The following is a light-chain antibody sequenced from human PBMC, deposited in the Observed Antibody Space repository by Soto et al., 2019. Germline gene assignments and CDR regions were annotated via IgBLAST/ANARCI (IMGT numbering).Light chain of an antibody. Sequence: QSVLTQPASVSGSPGQSITISCTGTSSDVGGYNYVSWYQHHPGKAPKLMIYGVSNRPSGVSNRFSGSKSGNTASLTISGLQPEDEADYYCSSYTTSNTRQIVFGTGTKSPS. CDR2: GVS. CDR3: SSYTTSNTRQIV. CDR1: SSDVGGYNY. J-gene: IGLJ1*01. V-gene: IGLV2-14*03.